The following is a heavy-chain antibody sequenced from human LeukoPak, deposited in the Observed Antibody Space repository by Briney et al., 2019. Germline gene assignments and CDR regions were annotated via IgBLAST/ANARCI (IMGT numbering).Heavy chain of an antibody. J-gene: IGHJ4*02. V-gene: IGHV4-34*08. Sequence: NPGGSLRLSCAASGFTFSNYWSWIRQPPGKGLEWIGEINHSGSTNYNPSLKSRVTISVDTSKNQFSLKLSSVTAADTAVYYCAGFRYSSSWFGFDYWGQGTLVTVSS. CDR2: INHSGST. CDR3: AGFRYSSSWFGFDY. D-gene: IGHD6-13*01. CDR1: GFTFSNY.